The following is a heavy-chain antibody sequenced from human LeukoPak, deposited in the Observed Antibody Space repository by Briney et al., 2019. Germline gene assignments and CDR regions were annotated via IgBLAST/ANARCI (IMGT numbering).Heavy chain of an antibody. CDR3: ARSSITIFGVVISPFGY. D-gene: IGHD3-3*01. Sequence: TSETLSLTCTVSGGSISSYYWSWIRQPAGKGLEWIGRIYTSGSTNYNPSLKSRVTMSEDTSKNQFSLKLSSVTAADTAVYYCARSSITIFGVVISPFGYWGQGTLVTVSS. J-gene: IGHJ4*02. CDR2: IYTSGST. CDR1: GGSISSYY. V-gene: IGHV4-4*07.